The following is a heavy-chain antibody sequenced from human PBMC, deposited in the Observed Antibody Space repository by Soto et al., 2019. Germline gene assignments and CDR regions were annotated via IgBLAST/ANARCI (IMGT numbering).Heavy chain of an antibody. CDR1: GFTFSSYA. D-gene: IGHD6-19*01. CDR2: ISGSGGST. J-gene: IGHJ4*02. Sequence: GGSLRLSCAASGFTFSSYAMSWVRQAPGKGLEWVSAISGSGGSTYYADSVKGRFTISRDNSKNTLYLQMNSLRAEDTAVYYCAKGPSESAAVADPWTYFDYWGQGTLVTVSS. V-gene: IGHV3-23*01. CDR3: AKGPSESAAVADPWTYFDY.